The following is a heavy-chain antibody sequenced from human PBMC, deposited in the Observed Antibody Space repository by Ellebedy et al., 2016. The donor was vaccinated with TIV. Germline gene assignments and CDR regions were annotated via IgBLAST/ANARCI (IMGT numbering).Heavy chain of an antibody. CDR2: IYYSGST. V-gene: IGHV4-31*03. J-gene: IGHJ6*02. CDR1: GGSISSGGYY. CDR3: ARVTGRSWMANGMDG. Sequence: SETLSLXCTVSGGSISSGGYYWSWIRQHPGKGLEWIGYIYYSGSTYYNPSLKSRVTISVDTSKNQFSLKLSSVTAADTAVYYCARVTGRSWMANGMDGWGQGTTVTVSS. D-gene: IGHD6-13*01.